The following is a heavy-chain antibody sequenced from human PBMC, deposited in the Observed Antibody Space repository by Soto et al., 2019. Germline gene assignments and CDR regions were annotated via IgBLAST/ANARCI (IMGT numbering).Heavy chain of an antibody. CDR2: ISSSSSYT. J-gene: IGHJ3*02. D-gene: IGHD6-13*01. CDR1: GFTFGDYY. V-gene: IGHV3-11*06. Sequence: QVQLVESGGGLVKPGGSLRLSRAASGFTFGDYYMSWIRQAPGKGLEWVSYISSSSSYTNYADSVKGRFTISRDNAKNSLYLQMNSLRAEDTAVYYCARTSSSWRAFDIWGQGTMVTVSS. CDR3: ARTSSSWRAFDI.